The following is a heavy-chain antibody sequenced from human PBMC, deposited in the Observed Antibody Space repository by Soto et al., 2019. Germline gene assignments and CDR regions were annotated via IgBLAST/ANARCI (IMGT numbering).Heavy chain of an antibody. D-gene: IGHD2-15*01. V-gene: IGHV3-30*18. Sequence: SLRLSCAASGFTFSSYGMHWVRQAPGKGLEWVAVISYDGSNKYYADSVKGRFTTSRDNSKNTLYLQMNSLRAEDTAVYYCAKDRPAPGGTLDYWGQGTLVTVSS. J-gene: IGHJ4*02. CDR3: AKDRPAPGGTLDY. CDR1: GFTFSSYG. CDR2: ISYDGSNK.